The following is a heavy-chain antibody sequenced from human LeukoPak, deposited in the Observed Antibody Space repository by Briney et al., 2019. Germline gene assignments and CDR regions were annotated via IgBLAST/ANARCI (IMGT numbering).Heavy chain of an antibody. V-gene: IGHV4-59*08. CDR2: IYYSGST. D-gene: IGHD1-26*01. Sequence: PSETLSLTCTVSGGSIGSHYWTWIRQPPGKGLEWIGYIYYSGSTNYKPSLESRVTISVDTSKNQFSLNLTSVTAADTAVYYCARHGRHTYIDYWGQGTLVTVSS. J-gene: IGHJ4*02. CDR1: GGSIGSHY. CDR3: ARHGRHTYIDY.